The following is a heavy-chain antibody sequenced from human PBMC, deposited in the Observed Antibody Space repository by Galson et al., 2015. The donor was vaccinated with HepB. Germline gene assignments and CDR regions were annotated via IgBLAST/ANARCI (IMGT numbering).Heavy chain of an antibody. V-gene: IGHV1-69*04. CDR2: IIPLLGTG. D-gene: IGHD1-26*01. Sequence: SVKVSCKVSGGIFSTYALNWVRQAPGQGLEWMGRIIPLLGTGNYAQKFQGRVTITADKSRNTVYMKVNSLISEDTAVYYCARDGRIIKQWPQDNYFYYMDVWGKGTTVTVSS. CDR1: GGIFSTYA. CDR3: ARDGRIIKQWPQDNYFYYMDV. J-gene: IGHJ6*03.